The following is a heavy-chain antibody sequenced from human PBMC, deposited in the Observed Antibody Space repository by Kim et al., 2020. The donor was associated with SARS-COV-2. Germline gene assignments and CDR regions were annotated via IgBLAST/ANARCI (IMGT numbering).Heavy chain of an antibody. Sequence: VKGRFTISRDNAKNSLYLQMNSLRAEDTALYYCAKDSQRSYYYGSGQFDYWGQGTLVTVSS. J-gene: IGHJ4*02. V-gene: IGHV3-9*01. CDR3: AKDSQRSYYYGSGQFDY. D-gene: IGHD3-10*01.